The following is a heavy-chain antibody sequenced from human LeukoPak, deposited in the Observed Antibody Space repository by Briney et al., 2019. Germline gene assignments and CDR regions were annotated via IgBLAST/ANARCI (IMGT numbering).Heavy chain of an antibody. CDR1: GFTFGNYW. CDR2: IYVDGRTT. V-gene: IGHV3-74*01. J-gene: IGHJ5*02. Sequence: GGSLRLSCVASGFTFGNYWMHWVRQPPGKGLVWVSRIYVDGRTTNYADSVKGRFTIPRDNAKNTVYLEMNSLSVEDTATYYCIRDFRSADLWGQGTLVTVTS. CDR3: IRDFRSADL.